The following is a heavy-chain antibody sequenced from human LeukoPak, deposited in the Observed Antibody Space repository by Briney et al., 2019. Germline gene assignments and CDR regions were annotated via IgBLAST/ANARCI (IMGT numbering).Heavy chain of an antibody. CDR2: VNYDGRT. V-gene: IGHV4-59*08. Sequence: SETVSLTCTVSGGSFRDYHWSWIRQPPGEGLEYIGHVNYDGRTNYNPSLNSLVAISLDTSKNQFFLKVMSVTAADTAVYYCANYAPGQWGRGYWGQGTLVTVSS. CDR1: GGSFRDYH. CDR3: ANYAPGQWGRGY. J-gene: IGHJ4*02. D-gene: IGHD2-2*01.